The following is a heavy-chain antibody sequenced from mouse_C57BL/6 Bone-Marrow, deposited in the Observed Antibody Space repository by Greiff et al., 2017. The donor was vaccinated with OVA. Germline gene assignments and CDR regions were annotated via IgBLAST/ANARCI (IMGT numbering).Heavy chain of an antibody. D-gene: IGHD1-1*01. J-gene: IGHJ4*01. V-gene: IGHV1-64*01. Sequence: HVKQPGAELVKPGASVKLSCKASGYTFTSYWMHWVKQRPGQGLEWIGMIHPNSGSTNYNEKFKSKATLTVDKSSSTAYMQLSSLTSEDSAVYYCAIITTYAMDYWGQGTSVTVSS. CDR1: GYTFTSYW. CDR3: AIITTYAMDY. CDR2: IHPNSGST.